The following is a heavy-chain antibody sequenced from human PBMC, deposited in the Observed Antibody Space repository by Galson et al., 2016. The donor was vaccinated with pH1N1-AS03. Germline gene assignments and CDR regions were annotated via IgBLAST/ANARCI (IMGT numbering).Heavy chain of an antibody. CDR3: ARDPPEVPVGASFDY. V-gene: IGHV3-48*01. J-gene: IGHJ4*02. CDR1: GFTFTSYS. D-gene: IGHD2-2*01. CDR2: IRSSGDTI. Sequence: SLRLSCAASGFTFTSYSMHWVRQAPGKGLEWISYIRSSGDTIFYANSVNGRFTISRDNAKNSMYLQMNSLRAEDTAVYYCARDPPEVPVGASFDYWGQGALVIVSS.